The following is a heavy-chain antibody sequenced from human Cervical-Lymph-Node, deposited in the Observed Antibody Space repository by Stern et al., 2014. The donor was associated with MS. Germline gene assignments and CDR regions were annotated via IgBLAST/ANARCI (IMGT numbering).Heavy chain of an antibody. CDR2: ISDTGTT. Sequence: QVQLQESGPGLVKPSETLSLTCTVSGGAVSDYYWTWIRQRPGKGLEWIGYISDTGTTKYNPSLHRRDTITLDTSQNQVSLRLRAVTAADTAVYYCARDPSTTASDWFFDLWGRGSLVTVSS. V-gene: IGHV4-59*02. D-gene: IGHD2-21*02. CDR3: ARDPSTTASDWFFDL. CDR1: GGAVSDYY. J-gene: IGHJ2*01.